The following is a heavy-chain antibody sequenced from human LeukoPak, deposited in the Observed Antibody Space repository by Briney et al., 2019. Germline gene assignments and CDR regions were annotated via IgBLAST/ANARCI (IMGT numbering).Heavy chain of an antibody. CDR2: ISYDGSNK. CDR1: GFTFSSYA. V-gene: IGHV3-30-3*01. J-gene: IGHJ4*02. Sequence: GRSLRLSCAASGFTFSSYAMHWVRQAPGKGLEWVAVISYDGSNKYYADSVKGRFTISRDNSKNTLYLQMNSLRAEDTAVYYCARDSPNYYDSSGCVDYRGQGTLVTVSS. D-gene: IGHD3-22*01. CDR3: ARDSPNYYDSSGCVDY.